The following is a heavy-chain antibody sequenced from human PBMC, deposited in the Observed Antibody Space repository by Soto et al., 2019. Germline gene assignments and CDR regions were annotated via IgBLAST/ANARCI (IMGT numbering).Heavy chain of an antibody. CDR1: GGSISSYY. V-gene: IGHV4-59*08. CDR2: IYYSGST. J-gene: IGHJ4*02. Sequence: SETLSLTCTVSGGSISSYYWSWIRQPPGKGLEWIWYIYYSGSTNYNPSLKSRVTISVDTSKNQFSLKLSSVTAADTAVYYCASGTYYDILTGPFDYWGQGTLVTVSS. CDR3: ASGTYYDILTGPFDY. D-gene: IGHD3-9*01.